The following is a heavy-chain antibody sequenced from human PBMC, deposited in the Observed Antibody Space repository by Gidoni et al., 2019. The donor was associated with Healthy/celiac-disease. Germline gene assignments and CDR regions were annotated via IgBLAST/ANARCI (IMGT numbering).Heavy chain of an antibody. J-gene: IGHJ4*02. CDR2: ISSSSSYI. CDR3: ARDEVWDYDYVWGSYREHSYFDY. Sequence: EVQLVESGGGLVKPGGSLSLSCAASGFTFSSYSMNWVRQAPGKGRECVSSISSSSSYIYYADSVKGRFTISRDNAKNSLYLQMNSLRAEDTAVYYCARDEVWDYDYVWGSYREHSYFDYWGQGTLVTVSS. D-gene: IGHD3-16*02. V-gene: IGHV3-21*01. CDR1: GFTFSSYS.